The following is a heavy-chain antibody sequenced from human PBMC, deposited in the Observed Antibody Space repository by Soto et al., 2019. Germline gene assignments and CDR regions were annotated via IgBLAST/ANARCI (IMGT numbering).Heavy chain of an antibody. CDR1: GYTFTSYY. D-gene: IGHD3-10*01. CDR2: INPSVGST. J-gene: IGHJ6*02. Sequence: ESLMVTCKASGYTFTSYYLHWVRQAPGQGLEWMGIINPSVGSTSYAQKFQGRVTMTRDTSTSTVYMQLNSLRYSDTAVYYCARSRPLPGSYYILFDGMAVWGDRNTVPVS. V-gene: IGHV1-46*01. CDR3: ARSRPLPGSYYILFDGMAV.